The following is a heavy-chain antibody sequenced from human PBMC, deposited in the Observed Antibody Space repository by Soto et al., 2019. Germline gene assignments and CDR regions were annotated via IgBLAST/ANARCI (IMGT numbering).Heavy chain of an antibody. CDR3: ARDYYGSERLNAHNWFDP. Sequence: QVQLVQSGAEVKKPGASVKVSCKASGYTFTSYGISWVRQAPGQGLEWMGWIRAYNGNTNYAQKLPGRVTMSTDTATSTAYMELRSLSTDDTAVYYCARDYYGSERLNAHNWFDPWGQGTLVTVSS. D-gene: IGHD3-10*01. J-gene: IGHJ5*02. CDR1: GYTFTSYG. V-gene: IGHV1-18*01. CDR2: IRAYNGNT.